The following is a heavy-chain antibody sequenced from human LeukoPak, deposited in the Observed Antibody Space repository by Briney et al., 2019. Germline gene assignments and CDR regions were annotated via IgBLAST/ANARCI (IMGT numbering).Heavy chain of an antibody. J-gene: IGHJ4*02. CDR1: GGTFSSYA. CDR3: ARDLLGQWLGVDY. Sequence: ASVKVSCKASGGTFSSYAISWVRQAPGQGLEWMGRIIPILGIANYAQKFQGRVTITADKSTSTAYMELSSLRSEDTAVYYCARDLLGQWLGVDYWGQGTLVTLSS. D-gene: IGHD6-19*01. V-gene: IGHV1-69*04. CDR2: IIPILGIA.